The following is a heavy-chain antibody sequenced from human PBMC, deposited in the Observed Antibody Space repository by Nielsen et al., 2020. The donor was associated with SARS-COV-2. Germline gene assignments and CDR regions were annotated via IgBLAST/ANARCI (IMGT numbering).Heavy chain of an antibody. CDR3: ARGTMVRFAYYFDY. V-gene: IGHV3-21*01. Sequence: GGSLRLSCAASGFTFSSYGMHWVRQAPGKGLEWVSSISFSSRNIYYADSVKGRFTVSRDNARNSLYLQMSSLRAEDTAVYYCARGTMVRFAYYFDYWGQGTLVTVSS. J-gene: IGHJ4*02. D-gene: IGHD3-10*01. CDR1: GFTFSSYG. CDR2: ISFSSRNI.